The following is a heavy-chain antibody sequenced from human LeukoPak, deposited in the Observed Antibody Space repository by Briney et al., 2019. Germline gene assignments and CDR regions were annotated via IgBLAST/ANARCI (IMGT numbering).Heavy chain of an antibody. CDR1: GFTFSSYA. V-gene: IGHV3-23*01. CDR3: AKDPQDSGYDLDYFDY. Sequence: QPGGSLRLSCAASGFTFSSYAMSWVRQAPGKGLEWVSAISGSGGSTYYADSVKGRFTISRDNSKNTLYLQMNSLRAEDTAVYYRAKDPQDSGYDLDYFDYWGQGTLVTVSS. J-gene: IGHJ4*02. D-gene: IGHD5-12*01. CDR2: ISGSGGST.